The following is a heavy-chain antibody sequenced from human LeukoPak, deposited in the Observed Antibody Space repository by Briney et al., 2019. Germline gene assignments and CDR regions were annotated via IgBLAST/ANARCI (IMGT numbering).Heavy chain of an antibody. CDR3: ARDSYGSGSYYGWFDP. J-gene: IGHJ5*02. CDR2: IYYSGST. V-gene: IGHV4-59*01. D-gene: IGHD3-10*01. Sequence: PSETLSLTSTVSGGSISSYYWSWIRQPPGKGLEWIGYIYYSGSTNYNPSLKSRVTISVDTSKNQFSLKLSSVTAADTAVYYCARDSYGSGSYYGWFDPWGQGTLATVSS. CDR1: GGSISSYY.